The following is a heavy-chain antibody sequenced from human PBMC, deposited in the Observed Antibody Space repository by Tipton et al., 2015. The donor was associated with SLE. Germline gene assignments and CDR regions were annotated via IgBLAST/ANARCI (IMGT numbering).Heavy chain of an antibody. CDR3: ATVGPSPIAGATSAFDF. CDR1: VDPITSDY. V-gene: IGHV4-59*08. CDR2: ISYSGST. D-gene: IGHD1-26*01. J-gene: IGHJ4*02. Sequence: GLVQPSETLSLTCTVSVDPITSDYWTWIRQPPGKGLEWIVYISYSGSTNYNPSVRSRVTMSVDTSKNQFSLNLRYVTAADTAIHFCATVGPSPIAGATSAFDFWGEGTLVTVTS.